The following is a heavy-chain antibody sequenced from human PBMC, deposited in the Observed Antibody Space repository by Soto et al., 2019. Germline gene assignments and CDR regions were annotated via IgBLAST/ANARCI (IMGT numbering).Heavy chain of an antibody. V-gene: IGHV5-10-1*01. Sequence: PGESLKISCKGSGYSFTNYWISWVRQIPWKGLEWMGRIDPSDSFTNYSPSFQGHVTISADKSITTAYLQWSGLKASDTAMYYCARHPRAGMDYYGMDVWGQGTTVTVSS. J-gene: IGHJ6*02. CDR2: IDPSDSFT. CDR1: GYSFTNYW. CDR3: ARHPRAGMDYYGMDV. D-gene: IGHD6-13*01.